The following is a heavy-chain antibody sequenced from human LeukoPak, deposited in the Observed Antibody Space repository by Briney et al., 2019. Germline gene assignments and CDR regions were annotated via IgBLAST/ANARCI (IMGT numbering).Heavy chain of an antibody. Sequence: GGSLRPSCAASGFTFDDYAMQWVRQAPGKGLEWVSGISWNSGSIGYADSVKGRFTISRDNAKNSLYLQMNSLRAEDTALYYCAKDMWYYYGSGSYGLDYWGQGTLVTVSS. CDR2: ISWNSGSI. V-gene: IGHV3-9*01. CDR1: GFTFDDYA. D-gene: IGHD3-10*01. CDR3: AKDMWYYYGSGSYGLDY. J-gene: IGHJ4*02.